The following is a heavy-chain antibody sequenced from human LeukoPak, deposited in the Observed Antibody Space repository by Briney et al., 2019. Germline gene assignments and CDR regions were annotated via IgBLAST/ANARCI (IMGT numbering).Heavy chain of an antibody. CDR2: FDPEDGET. J-gene: IGHJ4*02. CDR1: GCTLTELS. V-gene: IGHV1-24*01. Sequence: ASVKVSCKVSGCTLTELSMHWVRQAPGKGLEWMGGFDPEDGETIYAQKFQGRVTMTEDTSTDTAYMELSSLRSEDTAVYYCATGVLEVIAVAGTLRDWGQGTLVTLSS. CDR3: ATGVLEVIAVAGTLRD. D-gene: IGHD6-19*01.